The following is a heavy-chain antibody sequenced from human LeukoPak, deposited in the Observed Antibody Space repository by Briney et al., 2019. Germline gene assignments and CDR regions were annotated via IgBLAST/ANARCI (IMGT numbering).Heavy chain of an antibody. V-gene: IGHV3-7*03. J-gene: IGHJ6*03. CDR3: ARGGITIFGVVSYMDV. CDR2: INQDGSEK. Sequence: PGGSLRLSCAASGFTFSNFWMSWVRQAPGKGLEWVANINQDGSEKNYVDSVKGRFTISRDSAKNSLYLQMNSLRAEDTALYYCARGGITIFGVVSYMDVWGKGTTVTVSS. D-gene: IGHD3-3*01. CDR1: GFTFSNFW.